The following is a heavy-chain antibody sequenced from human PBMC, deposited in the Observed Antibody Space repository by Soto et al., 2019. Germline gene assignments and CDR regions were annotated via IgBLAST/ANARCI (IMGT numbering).Heavy chain of an antibody. CDR2: IYYSGST. CDR1: GGSISSYY. D-gene: IGHD1-26*01. Sequence: SETLSLTCTVSGGSISSYYWSWIRQPPGKGLEWIGYIYYSGSTNYNTSLKSRVTISVETSKNQFSLKLSSVTAADTAVYYCARATWDSSPPGAFDIWGQGTMVTVSS. J-gene: IGHJ3*02. CDR3: ARATWDSSPPGAFDI. V-gene: IGHV4-59*01.